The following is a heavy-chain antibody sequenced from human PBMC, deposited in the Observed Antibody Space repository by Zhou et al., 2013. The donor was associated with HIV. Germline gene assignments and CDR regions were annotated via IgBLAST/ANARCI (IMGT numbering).Heavy chain of an antibody. CDR2: IIPLRGIV. D-gene: IGHD2-15*01. CDR1: GDIFRGDS. Sequence: QVQLVQSGSSVKKPGSSVTVSCKASGDIFRGDSITWVRQAPGQGLEWIGGIIPLRGIVNYAQKLQGRITLTTDDSADTVNLDLTSLRSEDTGVYYCARTYMTSSGMILSDYWGQGTLLIVSS. V-gene: IGHV1-69*05. CDR3: ARTYMTSSGMILSDY. J-gene: IGHJ4*02.